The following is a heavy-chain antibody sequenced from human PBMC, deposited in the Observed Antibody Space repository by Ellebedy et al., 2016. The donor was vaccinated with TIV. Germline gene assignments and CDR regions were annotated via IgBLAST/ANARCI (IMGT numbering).Heavy chain of an antibody. CDR1: GGTFSSYA. D-gene: IGHD3-3*01. CDR3: AILPTEDYDVWRPQ. CDR2: IIPIFGTA. J-gene: IGHJ4*02. V-gene: IGHV1-69*13. Sequence: SVKVSCXASGGTFSSYAISWVRQAPGQGLEWMGGIIPIFGTANYAQKFQGRVTITADESTSTAYMELSSLRSEDTAVYYCAILPTEDYDVWRPQWGQGTLVTVSS.